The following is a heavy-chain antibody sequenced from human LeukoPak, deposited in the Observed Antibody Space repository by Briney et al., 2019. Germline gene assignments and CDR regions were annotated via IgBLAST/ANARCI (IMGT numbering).Heavy chain of an antibody. Sequence: SNKYYANSVKGRFTISRDNSKNTLYLQMNSLRAEDTAVYYCAKELTSRGYYDSSGPPGDYWGQGTLVTVSS. D-gene: IGHD3-22*01. CDR2: SNK. CDR3: AKELTSRGYYDSSGPPGDY. V-gene: IGHV3-30*02. J-gene: IGHJ4*02.